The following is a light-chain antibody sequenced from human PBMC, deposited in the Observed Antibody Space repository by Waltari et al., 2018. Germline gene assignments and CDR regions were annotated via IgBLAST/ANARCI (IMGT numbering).Light chain of an antibody. CDR2: WAS. V-gene: IGKV4-1*01. CDR1: QSVLYSSNNKDF. J-gene: IGKJ1*01. Sequence: DIVMTQSPDSLAVSLGERATIHCKYSQSVLYSSNNKDFLAWYQQKPGQPPKLLIYWASTRDSGVPDRFSGSGSGTDFTLTISSLQTEDVAVYYCQQYYSAPRTFGQGTKVEIK. CDR3: QQYYSAPRT.